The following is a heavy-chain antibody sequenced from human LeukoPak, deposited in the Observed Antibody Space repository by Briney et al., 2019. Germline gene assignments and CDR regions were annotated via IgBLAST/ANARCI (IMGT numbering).Heavy chain of an antibody. D-gene: IGHD5-18*01. Sequence: SETLSLTCAVSGYSIGSGYYWVWIRQPPGKGLEWIGSIYGSGSTYYNPSLTSRVTISIDTSKNQFSLKLSSVTAADTALYYCARQVGDAASGIYWYFDLWGRGTLVTVSS. V-gene: IGHV4-38-2*01. J-gene: IGHJ2*01. CDR3: ARQVGDAASGIYWYFDL. CDR1: GYSIGSGYY. CDR2: IYGSGST.